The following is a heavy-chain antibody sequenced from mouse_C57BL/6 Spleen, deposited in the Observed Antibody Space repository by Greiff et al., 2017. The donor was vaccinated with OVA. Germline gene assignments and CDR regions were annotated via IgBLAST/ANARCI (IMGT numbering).Heavy chain of an antibody. J-gene: IGHJ2*01. V-gene: IGHV1-69*01. D-gene: IGHD1-1*01. CDR3: ARGHYYGSSLYYFDY. CDR2: IDPSDSYT. Sequence: VKLQQPGAELVMPGASVKLSCKASGYTFTSYWMHWVKQRPGQGLEWIGEIDPSDSYTNYNQKFKGKSTLTVDKSSSTAYMQLSSLTSEDSAVYYCARGHYYGSSLYYFDYWGQGTTLTVSS. CDR1: GYTFTSYW.